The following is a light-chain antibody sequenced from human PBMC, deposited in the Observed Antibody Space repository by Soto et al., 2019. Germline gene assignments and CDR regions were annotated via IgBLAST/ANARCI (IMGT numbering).Light chain of an antibody. CDR1: QNINIY. Sequence: DIQMAQSPSSLSASVGDRVTITCRASQNINIYLNWYQQKPGKAPKVLIYAASSLQSGVTSRIIGGGSWTDVSLTISSLQAEDFSTYYCHQSCSNPLTFGEGNKLEIK. V-gene: IGKV1-39*01. J-gene: IGKJ4*01. CDR2: AAS. CDR3: HQSCSNPLT.